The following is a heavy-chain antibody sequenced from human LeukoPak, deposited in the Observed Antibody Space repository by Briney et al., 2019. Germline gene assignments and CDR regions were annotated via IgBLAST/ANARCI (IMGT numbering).Heavy chain of an antibody. CDR2: IIPIFGTA. V-gene: IGHV1-69*13. J-gene: IGHJ4*02. CDR3: ARIGGYDSYYFDY. Sequence: SVKVSCKASGGTFSSYAISWVRQAPGQGLERMGEIIPIFGTANYAQKFQGRVTITADESTSTAYMELSSLRSEDTAVYYCARIGGYDSYYFDYWGQGTLVTVSS. CDR1: GGTFSSYA. D-gene: IGHD5-12*01.